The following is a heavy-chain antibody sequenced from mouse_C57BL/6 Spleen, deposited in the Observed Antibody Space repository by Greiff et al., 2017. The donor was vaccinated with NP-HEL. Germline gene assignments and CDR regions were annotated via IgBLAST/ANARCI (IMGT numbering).Heavy chain of an antibody. J-gene: IGHJ1*03. CDR2: INYDGSST. Sequence: EVKLVESEGGLVQPGSSMKLSCTASGFTFSDYYMAWVRQVPEKGLEWVANINYDGSSTYYLDSLKSRFIISRDNAKNILYLQMSSLKSEDTATYYCARRGLFSNLDVWGTGTTVTVSS. CDR3: ARRGLFSNLDV. CDR1: GFTFSDYY. D-gene: IGHD1-1*02. V-gene: IGHV5-16*01.